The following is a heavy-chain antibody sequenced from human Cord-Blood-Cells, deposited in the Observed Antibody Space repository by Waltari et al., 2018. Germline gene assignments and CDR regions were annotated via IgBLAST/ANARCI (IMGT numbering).Heavy chain of an antibody. CDR1: GYTLTELS. J-gene: IGHJ4*02. V-gene: IGHV1-24*01. Sequence: QVQLVQSGAEVKKPGASVKVSCKVSGYTLTELSMHWVRQAPGKGLEWMGGFEPENGETIYERKFQGRVTMTEETSTDTAYMELSSLRSEDTAVYYCATGRGYSYGYSYFDYWGQGTLVTVSS. CDR3: ATGRGYSYGYSYFDY. CDR2: FEPENGET. D-gene: IGHD5-18*01.